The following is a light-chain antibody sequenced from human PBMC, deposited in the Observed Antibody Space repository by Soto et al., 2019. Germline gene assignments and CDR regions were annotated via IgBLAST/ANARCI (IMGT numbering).Light chain of an antibody. CDR3: EAWDNSLSTSVV. J-gene: IGLJ2*01. CDR2: DNY. CDR1: SSNIGNNF. V-gene: IGLV1-51*01. Sequence: QSVLTQPPSVSAAPGQKVTISCSGSSSNIGNNFVSWYQQLPGTTTKLLIFDNYNRPSGIPDPFSGSKSGTSATLGITGVQTGDEADYYCEAWDNSLSTSVVFGGGTKLTVL.